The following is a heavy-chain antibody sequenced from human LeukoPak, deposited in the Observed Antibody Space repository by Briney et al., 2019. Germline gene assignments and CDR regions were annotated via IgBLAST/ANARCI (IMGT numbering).Heavy chain of an antibody. CDR3: AAGSSGYYSFDY. Sequence: SSETLSLTCTVSGGSISSYYWSWIRQPPGKGLEWIGYIYYSGSTSYNPSLKSRVTISVDTSKKQFSLKLSSVTAADTAVYYCAAGSSGYYSFDYWGQGTLVTVSS. CDR1: GGSISSYY. J-gene: IGHJ4*02. V-gene: IGHV4-59*01. D-gene: IGHD3-22*01. CDR2: IYYSGST.